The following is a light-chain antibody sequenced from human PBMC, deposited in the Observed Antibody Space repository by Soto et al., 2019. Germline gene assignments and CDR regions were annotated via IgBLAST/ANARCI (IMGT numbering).Light chain of an antibody. Sequence: QSVLTQPPSVSGAPGQRVTMSCTGSSSNIGAGYDVHWYQQLPGTAPKLLIYSNINRPSGVPDRFSGSKSATSASLAITGLRPEDEADYYCCSNAAGSTYVFGTGTKLTVL. J-gene: IGLJ1*01. CDR3: CSNAAGSTYV. CDR1: SSNIGAGYD. V-gene: IGLV1-40*01. CDR2: SNI.